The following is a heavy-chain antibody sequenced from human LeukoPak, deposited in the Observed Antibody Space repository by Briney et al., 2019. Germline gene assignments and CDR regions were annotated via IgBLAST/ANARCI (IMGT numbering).Heavy chain of an antibody. CDR2: IWYDGSNK. J-gene: IGHJ1*01. V-gene: IGHV3-30*02. D-gene: IGHD6-25*01. CDR3: AKEPTSYSSGWYFHH. CDR1: GFTFSSYD. Sequence: PGGSLRLSCAASGFTFSSYDMHWVRQAPGKGLEWVALIWYDGSNKNYADSVKGRFTISRDNSKNTLDLQMFSLRAEDTAVYYCAKEPTSYSSGWYFHHWGQGTLVTVSS.